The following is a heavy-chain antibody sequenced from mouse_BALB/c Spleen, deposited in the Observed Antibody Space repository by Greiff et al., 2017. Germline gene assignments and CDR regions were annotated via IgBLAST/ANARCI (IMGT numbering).Heavy chain of an antibody. D-gene: IGHD2-4*01. CDR3: TRGIYYDYDAFAY. J-gene: IGHJ3*01. CDR2: IDPETGGT. V-gene: IGHV1-15*01. Sequence: VQLQQSGAELVRPGASVTLSCKASGYTFTDYEMHWVKQTPVHGLEWIGAIDPETGGTAYNQKFKGKATLTADKSSSTAYMELRSLTSEDSAVYYCTRGIYYDYDAFAYWGQGTLVTVSA. CDR1: GYTFTDYE.